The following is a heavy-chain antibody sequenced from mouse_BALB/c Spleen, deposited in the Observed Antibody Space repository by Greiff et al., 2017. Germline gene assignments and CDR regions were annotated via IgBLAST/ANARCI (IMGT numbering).Heavy chain of an antibody. Sequence: EVQRVESGGGLVQPGGSLKLSCAASGFTFSSYTMSWVRQTPEKRLEWVAYISNGGGSTYYPDTVKGRFTISRDNAKNTLYLQMSSLKSEDTAMYYCARDDYWYFDVWGAGTTVTVSS. D-gene: IGHD2-3*01. CDR1: GFTFSSYT. J-gene: IGHJ1*01. CDR2: ISNGGGST. V-gene: IGHV5-12-2*01. CDR3: ARDDYWYFDV.